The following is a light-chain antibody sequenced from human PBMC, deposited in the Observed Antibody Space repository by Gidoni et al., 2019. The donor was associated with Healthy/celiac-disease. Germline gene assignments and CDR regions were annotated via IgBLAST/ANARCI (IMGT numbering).Light chain of an antibody. CDR3: QQSYSTPSIT. J-gene: IGKJ5*01. CDR1: QSISSY. CDR2: AAS. V-gene: IGKV1-39*01. Sequence: DIQMTQSPSSLSASVGDSVTITCRASQSISSYLNWYQQKPGKAPKLLIYAASSLQSGVPSRFSGSGSGTDFTLTISSLQPEDFATYYCQQSYSTPSITFGQXTRLEIK.